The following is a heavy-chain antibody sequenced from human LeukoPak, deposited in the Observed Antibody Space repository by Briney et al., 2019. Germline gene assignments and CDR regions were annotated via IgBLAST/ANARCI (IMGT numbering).Heavy chain of an antibody. D-gene: IGHD3-22*01. CDR3: ARVNPPEYYYDSSGHEDY. CDR2: ISSGSSYI. J-gene: IGHJ4*02. Sequence: GGSLRLSCAASGFTFSSYSMNWVRQAPGKGLEWVSSISSGSSYIYYADSVKGRFTISRDNAKNSLYLQMNSLRAEDTAVYYCARVNPPEYYYDSSGHEDYWGQGTLVTVSS. CDR1: GFTFSSYS. V-gene: IGHV3-21*01.